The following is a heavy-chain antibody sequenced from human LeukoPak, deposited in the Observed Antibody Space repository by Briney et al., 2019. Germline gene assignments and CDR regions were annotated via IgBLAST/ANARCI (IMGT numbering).Heavy chain of an antibody. CDR3: ARGELRYFDWLP. J-gene: IGHJ4*02. V-gene: IGHV4-34*01. D-gene: IGHD3-9*01. Sequence: PSETLSLTCTIYGGSFSGYSWTWIRQPPGEGLEWIGEIKHSGGTNYNPSLKSRVTISVDTPKNQFSLKLSSVTAADTAVYYCARGELRYFDWLPWGQGTLVTVSS. CDR2: IKHSGGT. CDR1: GGSFSGYS.